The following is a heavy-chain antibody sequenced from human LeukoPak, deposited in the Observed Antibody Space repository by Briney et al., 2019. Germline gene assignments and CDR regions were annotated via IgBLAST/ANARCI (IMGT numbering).Heavy chain of an antibody. D-gene: IGHD3-10*01. CDR1: GYTFSGQY. CDR2: NTPHSGPT. J-gene: IGHJ4*02. V-gene: IGHV1-2*02. CDR3: ASGWGTYSPDY. Sequence: ASVTVSCKASGYTFSGQYLQGGLRAPPRDREWMGCNTPHSGPTNYAQKFEGRVTMTRDTSISTAYMELSGLRSDDTAVYYCASGWGTYSPDYWGPGTLVIVSS.